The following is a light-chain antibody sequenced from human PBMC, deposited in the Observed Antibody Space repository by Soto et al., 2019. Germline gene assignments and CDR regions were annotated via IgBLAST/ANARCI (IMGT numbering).Light chain of an antibody. Sequence: QPPSASGSPGQSVTISCTGTSSDVGGYNYVSWYQQHPGKAPKLMIYEVSKRPSGVPDRFSGSKSGNTASLTVSGLQAEDEADYYCSSYASTTPYVFGSGTKVTVL. V-gene: IGLV2-8*01. CDR1: SSDVGGYNY. J-gene: IGLJ1*01. CDR2: EVS. CDR3: SSYASTTPYV.